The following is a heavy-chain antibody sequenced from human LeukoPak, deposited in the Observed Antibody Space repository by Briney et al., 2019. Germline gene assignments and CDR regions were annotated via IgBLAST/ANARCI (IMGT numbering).Heavy chain of an antibody. CDR3: ARRLREGDAFDI. D-gene: IGHD3-16*01. Sequence: GESLKISYEGSGYSFTTFWVGWVRQPPGKAPEWMGIIYPGDSDTKYSPSFEGQVTISADQSRRTTYLQWSSLKASDTAMYYCARRLREGDAFDIWGQGTMVTVSS. CDR1: GYSFTTFW. CDR2: IYPGDSDT. J-gene: IGHJ3*02. V-gene: IGHV5-51*01.